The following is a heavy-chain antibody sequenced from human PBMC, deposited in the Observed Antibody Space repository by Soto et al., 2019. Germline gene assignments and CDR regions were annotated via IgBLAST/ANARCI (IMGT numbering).Heavy chain of an antibody. CDR1: GHTFTDSS. Sequence: GASVKVSCKASGHTFTDSSIHWVRQAPGQGLEWMGWINLNSGDTNYAQKFQGRVTMTWDTSINTAYMELSRLKSDDTAVYYCARPPSSNWFDPWGQGTLVTVSS. D-gene: IGHD2-2*01. J-gene: IGHJ5*02. CDR2: INLNSGDT. V-gene: IGHV1-2*02. CDR3: ARPPSSNWFDP.